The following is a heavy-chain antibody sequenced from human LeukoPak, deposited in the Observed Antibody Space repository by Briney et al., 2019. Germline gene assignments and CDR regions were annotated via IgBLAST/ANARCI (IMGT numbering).Heavy chain of an antibody. CDR3: VRGYCSSTSCYDSLWFDP. CDR2: INHSGST. Sequence: SETLSLTCAVYGGSFSGYYWSWIRQPPGKGLEWIGEINHSGSTNYNPSLKSRVTISVDTSKNQFSLKLSSVTAADTAVYYCVRGYCSSTSCYDSLWFDPWGQGTLVTVSS. J-gene: IGHJ5*02. D-gene: IGHD2-2*01. CDR1: GGSFSGYY. V-gene: IGHV4-34*01.